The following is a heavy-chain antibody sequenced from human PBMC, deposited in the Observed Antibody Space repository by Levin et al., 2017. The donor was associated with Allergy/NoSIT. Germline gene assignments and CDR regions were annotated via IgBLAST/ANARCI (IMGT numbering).Heavy chain of an antibody. Sequence: PGGSLRLSCAASGFTFSSYAMHWVRQAPGKGLEWVAVISYDGSNKYYADSVKGRFTISRDNSKNTLYLQMNSLRAEDTAVYYCAREKSGGTFAMDDAFDIWGQGTMVTVSS. CDR1: GFTFSSYA. J-gene: IGHJ3*02. CDR3: AREKSGGTFAMDDAFDI. D-gene: IGHD1-14*01. CDR2: ISYDGSNK. V-gene: IGHV3-30*04.